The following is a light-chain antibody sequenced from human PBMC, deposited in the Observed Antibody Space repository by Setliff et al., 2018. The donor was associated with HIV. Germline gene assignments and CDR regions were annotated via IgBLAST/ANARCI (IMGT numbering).Light chain of an antibody. CDR2: EVS. CDR3: SSYTSNSTKV. V-gene: IGLV2-14*01. CDR1: SSDVGGYNY. Sequence: QSVLTQPASVSGSPGQSITISCTGTSSDVGGYNYVSWYQQHPGKAPKVMIYEVSNRPSGVSNRFSGSKSGNTASLTISGLQAEDKADYYCSSYTSNSTKVFGTGTKVTVL. J-gene: IGLJ1*01.